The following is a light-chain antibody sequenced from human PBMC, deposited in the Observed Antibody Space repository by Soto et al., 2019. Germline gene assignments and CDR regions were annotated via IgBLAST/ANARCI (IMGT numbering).Light chain of an antibody. J-gene: IGKJ2*01. CDR1: QDIRNY. Sequence: DVQVTQSPSSVSTSVEDRVTITCQANQDIRNYLNWYQHKAGQAPQLLIYDASSLETGVPSRFSGSGSGTHFTLTIASLQPEDTATYYCQQYDTLPPGYTFGQGTKL. CDR3: QQYDTLPPGYT. CDR2: DAS. V-gene: IGKV1-33*01.